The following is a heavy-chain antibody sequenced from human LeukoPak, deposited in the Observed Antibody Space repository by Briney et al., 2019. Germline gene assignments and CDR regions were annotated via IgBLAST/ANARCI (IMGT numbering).Heavy chain of an antibody. D-gene: IGHD2-15*01. CDR3: ARGGSGYCSAGSCYPIDY. CDR1: GFIFNNYA. J-gene: IGHJ4*02. V-gene: IGHV3-9*01. Sequence: GGSLRLSCAGSGFIFNNYAMHWVRQPPGKGLEWVSGISWNSGSIDYADSVKGRFTISGDNAKNTLYLQMNSLRAEDTAVYYCARGGSGYCSAGSCYPIDYWGQGTLVTVSS. CDR2: ISWNSGSI.